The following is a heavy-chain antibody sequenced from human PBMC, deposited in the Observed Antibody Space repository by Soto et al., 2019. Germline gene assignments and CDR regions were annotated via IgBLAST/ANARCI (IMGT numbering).Heavy chain of an antibody. Sequence: QVQLVQSGAEVKKPGSSVKVSCKASGGTFSSYAISWVRQAPGQGLEWMGGIIPIFGTADYAQKFQGRVTITAAESTSTAYMELSSLRSEDTAVYYCASHGYSYGYLFDYWGQGTLVTVSS. V-gene: IGHV1-69*12. CDR1: GGTFSSYA. J-gene: IGHJ4*02. D-gene: IGHD5-18*01. CDR2: IIPIFGTA. CDR3: ASHGYSYGYLFDY.